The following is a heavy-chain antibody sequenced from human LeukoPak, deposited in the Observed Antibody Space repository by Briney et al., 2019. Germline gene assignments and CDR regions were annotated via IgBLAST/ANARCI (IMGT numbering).Heavy chain of an antibody. CDR2: ISWNTGGI. V-gene: IGHV3-9*03. J-gene: IGHJ3*02. CDR1: GFTFDNYA. CDR3: AKDEFVASAFTGAFDI. D-gene: IGHD2-8*02. Sequence: GRSLRLSCAASGFTFDNYAMHWLRQAPGKGLEWVSGISWNTGGIGYADSVKGRFTISRDNAKSSLYLQMNSLRAEDMALYYCAKDEFVASAFTGAFDIWGQGTMVTVSS.